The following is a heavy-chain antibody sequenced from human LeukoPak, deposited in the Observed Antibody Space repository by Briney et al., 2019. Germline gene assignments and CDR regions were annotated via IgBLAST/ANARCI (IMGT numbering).Heavy chain of an antibody. CDR1: GFTFSYYW. CDR2: FYVGGAT. V-gene: IGHV3-53*01. J-gene: IGHJ4*01. Sequence: GGSLRLSCAASGFTFSYYWMSWVRQAPGKGLEWVSVFYVGGATYYADSVKGRFTISRDNSENTLYLQMKSLRAEDTAVYYCARGDGYNFFDYWGQGTLVTVSS. D-gene: IGHD5-24*01. CDR3: ARGDGYNFFDY.